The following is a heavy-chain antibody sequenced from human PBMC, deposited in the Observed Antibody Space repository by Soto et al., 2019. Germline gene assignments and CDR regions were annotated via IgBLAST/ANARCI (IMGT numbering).Heavy chain of an antibody. CDR3: AKSHTVLVKFDS. D-gene: IGHD3-3*01. Sequence: EVQLLESGGGLIQPGGSLRLSCEGTGFTFSSYAMNWVRHVPGKGLEWVAGLSASGSRTFYAESVKGRFTISRDNSKNTVFLQMDSLRAEDAALYFCAKSHTVLVKFDSWGQGTLVTVSS. V-gene: IGHV3-23*01. J-gene: IGHJ4*02. CDR1: GFTFSSYA. CDR2: LSASGSRT.